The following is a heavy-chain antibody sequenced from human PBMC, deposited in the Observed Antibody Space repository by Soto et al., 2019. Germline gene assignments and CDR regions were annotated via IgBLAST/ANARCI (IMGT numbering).Heavy chain of an antibody. CDR2: ISSSSSTI. J-gene: IGHJ4*02. Sequence: GGSLRLSCAASGFTFSSYSMNWVRQAPGKGLEWVSYISSSSSTIYYADSVKGRFTISIDNAKNSLYLQMNSLRAEDTAVYYCARDLNLGSFDYWGQGTLVTVSS. CDR3: ARDLNLGSFDY. V-gene: IGHV3-48*01. CDR1: GFTFSSYS.